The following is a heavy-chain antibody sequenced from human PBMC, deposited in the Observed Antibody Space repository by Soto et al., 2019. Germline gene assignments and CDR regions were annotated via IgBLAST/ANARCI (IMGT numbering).Heavy chain of an antibody. D-gene: IGHD5-18*01. CDR3: ARDRLMATAGTARHYFGLDV. J-gene: IGHJ6*02. CDR2: IYYSGST. CDR1: GGSIRSGGYY. Sequence: SETLSLTCTVSGGSIRSGGYYWSWVRQSPRRGLEWIGNIYYSGSTYYNPSLKSRLTISVDTSKNQFSLNLSSVTAADTAVYYCARDRLMATAGTARHYFGLDVWGQGTTVTVS. V-gene: IGHV4-31*03.